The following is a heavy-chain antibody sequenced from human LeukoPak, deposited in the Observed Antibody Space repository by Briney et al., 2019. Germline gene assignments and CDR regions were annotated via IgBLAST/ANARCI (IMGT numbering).Heavy chain of an antibody. J-gene: IGHJ4*02. CDR1: GFTFSDYY. CDR2: ISSSGSSI. CDR3: ARETGYSYGDPFDY. V-gene: IGHV3-11*04. D-gene: IGHD5-18*01. Sequence: PGGSLRLSCAASGFTFSDYYMTWIRQAPGKGLEWVSYISSSGSSIYYADSVKGRFTISRDNAKNSLSLQMNSLRAEDTAVYYCARETGYSYGDPFDYWGQGTLVTVSS.